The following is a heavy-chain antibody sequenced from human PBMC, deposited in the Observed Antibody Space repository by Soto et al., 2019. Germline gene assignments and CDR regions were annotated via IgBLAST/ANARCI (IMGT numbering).Heavy chain of an antibody. J-gene: IGHJ6*02. CDR1: GYTFTSYG. D-gene: IGHD3-3*01. Sequence: ASVKVSCKASGYTFTSYGISWVRQAPGQGLEWMGWISAYNGNTNYAQKLQGRVTMTTDTSTSTAYMELRSLRSDDTAVYYCARDTRFWSGYHYYYGMDVWGQGTTVTVSS. CDR3: ARDTRFWSGYHYYYGMDV. V-gene: IGHV1-18*01. CDR2: ISAYNGNT.